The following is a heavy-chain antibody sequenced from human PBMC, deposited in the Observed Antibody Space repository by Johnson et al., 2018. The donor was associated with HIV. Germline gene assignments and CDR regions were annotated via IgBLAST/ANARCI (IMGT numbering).Heavy chain of an antibody. CDR1: GFTFSSYG. D-gene: IGHD4-17*01. CDR2: IRYDGSNK. V-gene: IGHV3-30*02. Sequence: VQLVESGGGVVQPGGSLRLSCAASGFTFSSYGMHWVRQAPGKGLEWVAFIRYDGSNKYYADSVKGRFTISRDNSKNTLYLQMNSLRAEDTAVYYCARVIRLGAVRLRHAFDIWGQGTMVTVSS. J-gene: IGHJ3*02. CDR3: ARVIRLGAVRLRHAFDI.